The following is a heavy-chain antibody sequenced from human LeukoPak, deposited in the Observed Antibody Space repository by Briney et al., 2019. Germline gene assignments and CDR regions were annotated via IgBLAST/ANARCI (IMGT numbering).Heavy chain of an antibody. V-gene: IGHV3-23*01. CDR1: GFTFSTYA. CDR3: ARSAEGTSCCTAVDY. CDR2: ISTSGDRT. D-gene: IGHD1-7*01. Sequence: GGSLRLSCAASGFTFSTYAMTWVRQAPGKGLKWVSGISTSGDRTYYADSVKGRFTISRDNSKNTLYLQMNSLRAEDTAEYFCARSAEGTSCCTAVDYWGQGTLVTVSS. J-gene: IGHJ4*02.